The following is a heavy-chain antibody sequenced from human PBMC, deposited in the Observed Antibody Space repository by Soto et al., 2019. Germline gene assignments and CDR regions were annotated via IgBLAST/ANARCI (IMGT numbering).Heavy chain of an antibody. CDR3: AREGVNRGYYYYYGMDV. CDR1: GGSFSVYY. J-gene: IGHJ6*01. CDR2: INRTGST. V-gene: IGHV4-34*01. Sequence: PAETLSITCAVYGGSFSVYYWGWIRQPPGKGLEWIGEINRTGSTNYNPSLKSRVTISVDTFKNQFSLQLSSVTAADTAVYYCAREGVNRGYYYYYGMDVWGQGTPVTVSS. D-gene: IGHD2-8*01.